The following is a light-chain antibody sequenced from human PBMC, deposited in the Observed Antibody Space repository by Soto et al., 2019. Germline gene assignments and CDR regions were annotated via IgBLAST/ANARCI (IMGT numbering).Light chain of an antibody. CDR2: VAS. Sequence: EIVLTQSPGTLSLSPGERATLSCRASQSVSSNYLAWYQQKPGQPPRVLIYVASSRATGIPDRFSGSGSGTDFTLTISRLEPEDFAVYYCQQYGSSPITFGQGTRLEIK. CDR1: QSVSSNY. CDR3: QQYGSSPIT. J-gene: IGKJ5*01. V-gene: IGKV3-20*01.